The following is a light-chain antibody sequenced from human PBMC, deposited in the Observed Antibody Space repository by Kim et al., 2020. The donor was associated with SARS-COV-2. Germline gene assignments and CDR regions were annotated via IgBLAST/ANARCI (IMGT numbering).Light chain of an antibody. Sequence: GKTITISCTRSSGSIDDNYVQWYQQRPGGVPIIVIYEDDQRPSGVSDRFSGSIDNSSHSASLTISGLKTEDEADYYCQSYNRSNVVFGGGTQLTVL. CDR3: QSYNRSNVV. J-gene: IGLJ2*01. CDR1: SGSIDDNY. V-gene: IGLV6-57*03. CDR2: EDD.